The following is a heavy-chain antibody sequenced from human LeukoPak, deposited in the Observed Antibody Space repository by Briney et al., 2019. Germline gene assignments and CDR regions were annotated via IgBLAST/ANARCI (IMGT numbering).Heavy chain of an antibody. CDR1: GFTFSSYS. CDR2: ITRSSDVI. CDR3: ARVSLYHYYMDV. Sequence: GGSLRLSCAASGFTFSSYSINWVRQAPGKGLEWVSYITRSSDVIYYADSVKGRFTVSRDNAKNSLFPQMNSLRAEDMAVYYCARVSLYHYYMDVWGKGTTVTVSS. V-gene: IGHV3-48*01. J-gene: IGHJ6*03.